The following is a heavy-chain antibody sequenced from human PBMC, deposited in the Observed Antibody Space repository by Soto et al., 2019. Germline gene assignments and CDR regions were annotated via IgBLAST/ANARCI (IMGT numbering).Heavy chain of an antibody. V-gene: IGHV5-10-1*01. CDR3: ARHAYYYDSSGYYALGAFDI. D-gene: IGHD3-22*01. CDR1: GYSFTSYW. J-gene: IGHJ3*02. CDR2: IDPSDSYT. Sequence: GESLKISCKGSGYSFTSYWISWVRQMPGKGLEWMGRIDPSDSYTNYSPSFQGHVTISADKSISTAYLQWSSLKASDTAMYYCARHAYYYDSSGYYALGAFDIWGRGTMVTVSS.